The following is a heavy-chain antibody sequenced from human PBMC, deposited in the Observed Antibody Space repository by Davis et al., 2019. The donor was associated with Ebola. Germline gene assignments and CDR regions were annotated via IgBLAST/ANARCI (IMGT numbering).Heavy chain of an antibody. V-gene: IGHV3-23*01. J-gene: IGHJ4*02. CDR3: ARRSGYWVDY. CDR1: GFTFSSYA. Sequence: GESLKISCAASGFTFSSYAMSWVRQAPGKGLEWVSAISGSGGSTYYADSVKGRFTISRDNSKNTLYLQMNSLRAEDTAVYYCARRSGYWVDYWGQGTLVTVSS. CDR2: ISGSGGST. D-gene: IGHD3-3*01.